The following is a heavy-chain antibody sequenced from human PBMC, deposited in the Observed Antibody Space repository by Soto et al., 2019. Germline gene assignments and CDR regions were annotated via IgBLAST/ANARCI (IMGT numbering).Heavy chain of an antibody. Sequence: EVQLVESGGGLVQPGGSLRLSCAASGFTFSSYSMNWVRQAPGKGLEWVSYISSSSSTIYYADSVKGRFTISRDNAKNSLSLQMNSLRAEDTAVYYCARDGREGDYYYMDVWGKGTTVTVSS. CDR3: ARDGREGDYYYMDV. J-gene: IGHJ6*03. CDR2: ISSSSSTI. V-gene: IGHV3-48*01. D-gene: IGHD1-1*01. CDR1: GFTFSSYS.